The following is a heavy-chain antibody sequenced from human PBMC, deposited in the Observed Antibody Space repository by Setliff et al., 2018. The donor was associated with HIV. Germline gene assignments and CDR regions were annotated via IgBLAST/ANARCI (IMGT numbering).Heavy chain of an antibody. CDR1: GGTFSNYG. Sequence: SVKVSCKASGGTFSNYGMNWVRQASGQGLEWMGVIIPISGTADYAQKFQGRVTMTTDESTSTAYMELSGLRSEDTAVYYCARAFGGFGRRMSDPGLLDRGGEVTLVTVSA. CDR2: IIPISGTA. CDR3: ARAFGGFGRRMSDPGLLDR. D-gene: IGHD2-2*03. J-gene: IGHJ5*02. V-gene: IGHV1-69*05.